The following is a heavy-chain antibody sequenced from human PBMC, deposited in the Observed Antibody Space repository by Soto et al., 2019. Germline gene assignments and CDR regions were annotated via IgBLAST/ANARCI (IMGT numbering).Heavy chain of an antibody. CDR1: GDSLSRGGYY. CDR2: IYFSGSA. J-gene: IGHJ4*02. Sequence: QVQLQESGPGLVKPSQTLSLTCTVSGDSLSRGGYYWSWIRQLPGKGLEWIGYIYFSGSAYYNPSLKSRVTMSIDTSKNQFSLRLTSLTAADTAVYYCAKSAVRGMKHSWGQGTVAIVSS. D-gene: IGHD3-10*01. CDR3: AKSAVRGMKHS. V-gene: IGHV4-31*03.